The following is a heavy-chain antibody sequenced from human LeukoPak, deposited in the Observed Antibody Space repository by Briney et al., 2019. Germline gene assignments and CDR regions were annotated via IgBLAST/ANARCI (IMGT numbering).Heavy chain of an antibody. CDR2: IIPIFGTA. Sequence: SVKVSCKASGYTFTSYYMHWVRQAPGQGLEWMGGIIPIFGTANYAQKFQGRVTITTDESTSTAYMELSSLRSEDTAVYYCARAGWELWDDDAFDIWGQGTMVTVSS. CDR3: ARAGWELWDDDAFDI. J-gene: IGHJ3*02. CDR1: GYTFTSYY. V-gene: IGHV1-69*05. D-gene: IGHD1-26*01.